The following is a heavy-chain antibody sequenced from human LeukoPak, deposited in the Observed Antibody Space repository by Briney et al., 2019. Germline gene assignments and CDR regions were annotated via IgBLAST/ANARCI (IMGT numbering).Heavy chain of an antibody. CDR2: TYTSGST. V-gene: IGHV4-4*09. Sequence: WETLSLTCTVSGGSISSYYWSWIRQPPGKGLDWIGYTYTSGSTNYNPSLKSRVTISVDTSKNQFSLKLSSVTAADTAVYYCASRHYDFWSGYYHKPDYYYYMDVWGKGTTVTVSS. CDR3: ASRHYDFWSGYYHKPDYYYYMDV. J-gene: IGHJ6*03. D-gene: IGHD3-3*01. CDR1: GGSISSYY.